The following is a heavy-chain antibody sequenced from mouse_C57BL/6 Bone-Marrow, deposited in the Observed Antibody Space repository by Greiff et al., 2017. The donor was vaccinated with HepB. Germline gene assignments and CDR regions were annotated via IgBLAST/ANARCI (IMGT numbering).Heavy chain of an antibody. Sequence: EVKLMESGAELVKPGASVKLSCTASGFNIKDYYMHWVKQRTEQGLEWIGRIDPEDGETKYAPKFQGKATITADTSSNTAYLQLSSLTSEDTAVYYCAREDDGSSPRFAYWGQGTLVTVSA. CDR1: GFNIKDYY. CDR2: IDPEDGET. CDR3: AREDDGSSPRFAY. V-gene: IGHV14-2*01. J-gene: IGHJ3*01. D-gene: IGHD1-1*01.